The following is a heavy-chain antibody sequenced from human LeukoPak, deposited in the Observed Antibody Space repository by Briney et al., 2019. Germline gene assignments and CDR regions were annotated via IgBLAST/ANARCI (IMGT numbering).Heavy chain of an antibody. CDR2: IRYDGSNK. CDR1: GFTFSSYG. CDR3: ATVLEVFSDAFDI. V-gene: IGHV3-30*02. D-gene: IGHD3-3*01. Sequence: GGSLRLSCAAPGFTFSSYGMHWVRQAPGKGLEWVAVIRYDGSNKCYADSVKGLFTISRDNSKNTLYLQMNSLRAEDTAVYYCATVLEVFSDAFDIWGQGTMVTVS. J-gene: IGHJ3*02.